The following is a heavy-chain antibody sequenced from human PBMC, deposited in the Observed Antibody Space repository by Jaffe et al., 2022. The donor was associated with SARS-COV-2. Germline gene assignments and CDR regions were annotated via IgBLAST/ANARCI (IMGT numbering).Heavy chain of an antibody. J-gene: IGHJ5*02. CDR2: IYYSGST. CDR1: GGSISSYY. V-gene: IGHV4-59*01. D-gene: IGHD4-4*01. Sequence: QVQLQESGPGLVKPSETLSLTCTVSGGSISSYYWSWIRQPPGKGLEWIGYIYYSGSTNYNPSLKSRVTISVDTSKNQFSLKLSSVTAADTAVYYCARDVQYWFDPWGQGTLVTVSS. CDR3: ARDVQYWFDP.